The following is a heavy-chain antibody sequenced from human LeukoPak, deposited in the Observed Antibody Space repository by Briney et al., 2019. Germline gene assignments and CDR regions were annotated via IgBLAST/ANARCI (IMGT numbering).Heavy chain of an antibody. Sequence: GGSLRLSCAASGFTFSSYAMSWVRQAPGKGLEWVSTISGSGGGTYYAESVKGRFTISRDNSKNMLYLQVNSLRAEDTAVYYCAKGLVVVVPAAWGQGTLVTVSS. D-gene: IGHD2-2*01. CDR1: GFTFSSYA. CDR2: ISGSGGGT. V-gene: IGHV3-23*01. CDR3: AKGLVVVVPAA. J-gene: IGHJ5*02.